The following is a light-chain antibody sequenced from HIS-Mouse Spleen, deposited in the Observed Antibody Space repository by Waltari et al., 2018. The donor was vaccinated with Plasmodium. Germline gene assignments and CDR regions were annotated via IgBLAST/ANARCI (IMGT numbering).Light chain of an antibody. CDR1: ALPTKY. CDR2: EDS. J-gene: IGLJ3*02. CDR3: YSTDSSGNHRV. V-gene: IGLV3-10*01. Sequence: SYELTPPPSASVSPGQTARITCPAPALPTKYPYWYQQKSGQAPVLVIYEDSKRPPGIPERFSGSSSGTMATLTISGAQVEDEADYYCYSTDSSGNHRVFGGGTKLTVL.